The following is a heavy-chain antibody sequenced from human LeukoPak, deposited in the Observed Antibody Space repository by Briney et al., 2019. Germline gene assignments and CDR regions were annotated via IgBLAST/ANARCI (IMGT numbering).Heavy chain of an antibody. CDR3: ARERLGDIVVVPAGGGWFDP. V-gene: IGHV4-59*11. CDR1: GGSISSHY. J-gene: IGHJ5*02. CDR2: IYYSGST. Sequence: PSETLSLTCTVSGGSISSHYWSWIRQPPGKGLEWIGYIYYSGSTNYNPSLKSRVTISVDTSKNQFSLKLSSVTAADTAVYYCARERLGDIVVVPAGGGWFDPWGQGTLVTVSS. D-gene: IGHD2-2*01.